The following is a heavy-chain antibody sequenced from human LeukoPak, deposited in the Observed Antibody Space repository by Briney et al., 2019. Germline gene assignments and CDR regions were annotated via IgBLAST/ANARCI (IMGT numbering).Heavy chain of an antibody. J-gene: IGHJ4*02. V-gene: IGHV4-59*08. CDR1: GGSISSYF. D-gene: IGHD1/OR15-1a*01. CDR2: IYYSGRT. Sequence: PSETLSLTCTVSGGSISSYFWSWVRQPPGKGLEWIGYIYYSGRTNYCPSLKSRVTISVDTSKNQFSLKLSSVTAADTAVYYCARHRLLATGTGTFDYWGRGTLVTVSS. CDR3: ARHRLLATGTGTFDY.